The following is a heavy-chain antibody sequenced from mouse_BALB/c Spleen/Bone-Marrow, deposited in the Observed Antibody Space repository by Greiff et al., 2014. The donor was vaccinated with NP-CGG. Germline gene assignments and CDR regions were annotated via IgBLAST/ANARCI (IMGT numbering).Heavy chain of an antibody. CDR1: GYAFSGYW. Sequence: VQLQQSGAELVRPGSSVKISCKASGYAFSGYWMNWVKQRPGQGLEWIGQIYPGDGDTDYNGKFKGKATLTADISSSTAYMQLSSLTSEDSAVYFCARGGISVDYWGQGTTLTVSS. CDR2: IYPGDGDT. J-gene: IGHJ2*01. CDR3: ARGGISVDY. V-gene: IGHV1-80*01.